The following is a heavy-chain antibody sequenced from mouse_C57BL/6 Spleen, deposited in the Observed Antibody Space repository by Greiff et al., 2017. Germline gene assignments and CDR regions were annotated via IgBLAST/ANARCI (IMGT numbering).Heavy chain of an antibody. CDR2: LSSGSSTS. CDR1: GFTFSDYG. Sequence: EVQLVESGGGLVKPGGSLKLSCAASGFTFSDYGMHWVRQAPEKGLEWVAYLSSGSSTSYYADTVKGRFTISRDNAKNTLFLQMNSLRSEDTDMYYCARNYGTIGYAMDYWGQGTSVTVSS. V-gene: IGHV5-17*01. J-gene: IGHJ4*01. D-gene: IGHD1-1*01. CDR3: ARNYGTIGYAMDY.